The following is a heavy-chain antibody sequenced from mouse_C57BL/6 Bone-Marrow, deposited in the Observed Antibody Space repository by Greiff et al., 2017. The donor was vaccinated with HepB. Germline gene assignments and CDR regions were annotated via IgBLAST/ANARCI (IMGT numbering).Heavy chain of an antibody. CDR1: GYSFTDYN. D-gene: IGHD2-5*01. V-gene: IGHV1-39*01. Sequence: EVQLQESGPELVKPGASVKISCKASGYSFTDYNMNWVKQSNGKSLEWIGVINPNYGTTSYNQKFKGKATLTVDQSSSTAYMQLNSLTSEDSAVYYCARSRGYSNPWYFDVWGTGTTVTVSS. CDR3: ARSRGYSNPWYFDV. J-gene: IGHJ1*03. CDR2: INPNYGTT.